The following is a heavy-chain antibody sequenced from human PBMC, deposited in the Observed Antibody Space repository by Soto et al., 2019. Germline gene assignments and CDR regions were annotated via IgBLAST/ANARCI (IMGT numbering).Heavy chain of an antibody. CDR3: ARGSRGYSYGTLVY. CDR2: IYYSGST. D-gene: IGHD5-18*01. Sequence: ASETLSLTCTVSGGSISSYYWSWIRQPPGKGLEWIGYIYYSGSTNYNPSLKSRVTISVDTSKNQFSLKLSSVTAADTAVYYCARGSRGYSYGTLVYWRQGTLVTVSS. V-gene: IGHV4-59*01. CDR1: GGSISSYY. J-gene: IGHJ4*02.